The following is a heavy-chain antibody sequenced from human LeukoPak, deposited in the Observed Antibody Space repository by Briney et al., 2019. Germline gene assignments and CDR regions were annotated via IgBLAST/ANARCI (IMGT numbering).Heavy chain of an antibody. D-gene: IGHD3-9*01. CDR3: ARDHPRRYFDWLLPDSYYYHGMDV. CDR1: GYTFTSYY. Sequence: ASVKVSCKASGYTFTSYYMHWVRQAPGQGLEWMGIINPSGGSTSYAQKFQGRVTMTRDTSTSTVYMELSSLRSEDTAVYYCARDHPRRYFDWLLPDSYYYHGMDVWGQGTTVTVSS. CDR2: INPSGGST. J-gene: IGHJ6*02. V-gene: IGHV1-46*01.